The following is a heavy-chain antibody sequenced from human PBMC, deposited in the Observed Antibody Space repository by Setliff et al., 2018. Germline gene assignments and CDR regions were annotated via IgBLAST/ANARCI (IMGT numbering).Heavy chain of an antibody. CDR1: GYSFAKYW. D-gene: IGHD3-10*01. CDR2: IYPGDSDT. J-gene: IGHJ5*02. CDR3: ARHPYYYGSGTYLDNNNRWFDP. Sequence: GESLKISCRGSGYSFAKYWIGWVRQMPGKGLEWMGIIYPGDSDTRYSPSFQGQVTISVDKSIRTAYLQWSSLRASDTAIYYCARHPYYYGSGTYLDNNNRWFDPWGQGTLVTVSS. V-gene: IGHV5-51*01.